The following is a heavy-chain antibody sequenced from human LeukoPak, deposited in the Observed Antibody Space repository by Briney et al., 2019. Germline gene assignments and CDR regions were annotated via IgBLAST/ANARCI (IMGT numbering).Heavy chain of an antibody. CDR1: GFTFSSYG. V-gene: IGHV3-33*06. CDR3: AKRGDPKGNFDH. CDR2: IWYDGSNK. Sequence: PGGSLRLSCAASGFTFSSYGMHWVRQAPGKGLEWVAVIWYDGSNKYYADSVKGRFTISRDNSKNTLYLQMNSLRAEDTAVYYCAKRGDPKGNFDHWGQGTLVTVSS. J-gene: IGHJ4*02. D-gene: IGHD3-10*01.